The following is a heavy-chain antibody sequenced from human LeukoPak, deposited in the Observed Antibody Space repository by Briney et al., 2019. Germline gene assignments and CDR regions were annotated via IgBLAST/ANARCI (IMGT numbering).Heavy chain of an antibody. D-gene: IGHD5-24*01. J-gene: IGHJ4*02. Sequence: AGGSLRLSCAASGFTFNNYALSWVRQAPGKGLEWVSGISGSGGDTYYADSVKGRFTISRDISMNTLYLQMNSLRVEDTAVYYCAKDQPSEGDGYNYQMYWGQGTLVTVSS. CDR3: AKDQPSEGDGYNYQMY. CDR2: ISGSGGDT. CDR1: GFTFNNYA. V-gene: IGHV3-23*01.